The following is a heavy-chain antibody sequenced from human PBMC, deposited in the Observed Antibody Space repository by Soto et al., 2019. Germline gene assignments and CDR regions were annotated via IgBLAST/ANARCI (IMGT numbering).Heavy chain of an antibody. CDR1: GFTFGDYA. CDR3: TRDRPIVLVPAATSDYYGMDV. V-gene: IGHV3-49*03. D-gene: IGHD2-2*01. CDR2: IRSKAYGGTT. J-gene: IGHJ6*02. Sequence: PGGSLRLSCTASGFTFGDYAMSWFRQAPGKGLEWVGFIRSKAYGGTTEYAASVKGRFTISRDDSKSIAYLQMNSLKTEDTAVYYCTRDRPIVLVPAATSDYYGMDVWGQGTTVTVS.